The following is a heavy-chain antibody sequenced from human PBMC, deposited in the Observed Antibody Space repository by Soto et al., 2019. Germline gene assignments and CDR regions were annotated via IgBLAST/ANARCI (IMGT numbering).Heavy chain of an antibody. V-gene: IGHV1-8*01. J-gene: IGHJ5*02. D-gene: IGHD3-16*02. CDR3: ARKLGDYIWGSYRSIWFDP. Sequence: GASVKVSCKASGYTFTSYDINWVRQATGQGLEWMGWMNPNSGNTGYAQKFQGRVTMTRNTSISTAYMELSSLRSEDTAVYYCARKLGDYIWGSYRSIWFDPWGQGTLVTVSS. CDR2: MNPNSGNT. CDR1: GYTFTSYD.